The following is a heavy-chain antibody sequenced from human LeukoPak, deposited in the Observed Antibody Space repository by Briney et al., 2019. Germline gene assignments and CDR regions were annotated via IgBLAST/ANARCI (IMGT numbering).Heavy chain of an antibody. CDR2: IIPILGIA. Sequence: SVKVSCKASGATFSSYTITWVRLAPGQGLEWMGRIIPILGIANYAQKFQGRVTITADKSTSTAYMELSSLRSEDTAVYYCARDRDGDYVYYYYGMDVWGQGATVTVSS. J-gene: IGHJ6*02. V-gene: IGHV1-69*04. D-gene: IGHD4-17*01. CDR1: GATFSSYT. CDR3: ARDRDGDYVYYYYGMDV.